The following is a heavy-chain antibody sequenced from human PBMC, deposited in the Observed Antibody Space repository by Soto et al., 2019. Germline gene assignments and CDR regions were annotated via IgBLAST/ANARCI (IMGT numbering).Heavy chain of an antibody. CDR1: GVSFNNNG. D-gene: IGHD3-10*01. Sequence: QVQLVQSGAEVKKPGSSVKVSCKTSGVSFNNNGIGWVRQSPGHGLEWMGGVSPPFSISKYARKFQGSISITADASTGTVNMELSSLTSEDTAQYYCARVLYYGSGSYSPYGMDVWGQGTTVTVSS. CDR3: ARVLYYGSGSYSPYGMDV. V-gene: IGHV1-69*01. J-gene: IGHJ6*02. CDR2: VSPPFSIS.